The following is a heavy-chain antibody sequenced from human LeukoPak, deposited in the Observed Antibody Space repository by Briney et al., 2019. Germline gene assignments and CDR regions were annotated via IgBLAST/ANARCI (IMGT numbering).Heavy chain of an antibody. CDR1: GFTFSSYS. J-gene: IGHJ4*02. V-gene: IGHV3-48*01. CDR2: ISSSSSTI. Sequence: GRSLRLSCAASGFTFSSYSMNWVRQAPGKGLEWVSYISSSSSTIYYADSVKGRFTISRDNAKNSLYLQMNSLRAEDTAVYYCARDVVGSGSYYSDVDYWGQGTLVTVSS. D-gene: IGHD3-10*01. CDR3: ARDVVGSGSYYSDVDY.